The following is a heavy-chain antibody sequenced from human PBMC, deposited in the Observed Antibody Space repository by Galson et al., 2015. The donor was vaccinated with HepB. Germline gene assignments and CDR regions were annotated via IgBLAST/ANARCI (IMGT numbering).Heavy chain of an antibody. CDR1: GYSFTSYW. Sequence: QSGAEVKKPGESLRISCKGSGYSFTSYWIGWVRQMPGKGLEWMGIIYPGDSDTRYSPSFQGQVTISADKSISTAYLQWSSLKASDTAMYYCARQITTYYYDSWDAFDIWGQGTMVTVSS. D-gene: IGHD3-22*01. CDR3: ARQITTYYYDSWDAFDI. J-gene: IGHJ3*02. V-gene: IGHV5-51*01. CDR2: IYPGDSDT.